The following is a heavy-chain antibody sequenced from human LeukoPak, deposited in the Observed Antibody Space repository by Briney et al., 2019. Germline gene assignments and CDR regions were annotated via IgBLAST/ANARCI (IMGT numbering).Heavy chain of an antibody. D-gene: IGHD6-19*01. CDR2: IYYSGST. CDR3: ARGSSGWFTVDY. Sequence: SETPSLTCTVSSGSITSYYWSWIRQPPGKGLEWIGYIYYSGSTNYNPSLKSRVTISVDTSKNQFSLKLSSVTAADTAVYYCARGSSGWFTVDYWGQGTLVTVSS. CDR1: SGSITSYY. V-gene: IGHV4-59*01. J-gene: IGHJ4*02.